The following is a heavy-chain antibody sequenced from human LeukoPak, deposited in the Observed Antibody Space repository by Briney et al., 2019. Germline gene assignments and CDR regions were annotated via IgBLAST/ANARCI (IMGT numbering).Heavy chain of an antibody. D-gene: IGHD4-17*01. V-gene: IGHV4-34*01. CDR1: GGSFSGYY. J-gene: IGHJ6*03. CDR3: ARSVRGGDYVITYYYYYYMDV. Sequence: SETLSLTCAVYGGSFSGYYWSWIRQPPGKGLEWIGEVNHSGSTNYNPSLKSRVTISVDTSKNQFSLKLSSVTAADTAVYYCARSVRGGDYVITYYYYYYMDVWGKGTTVTASS. CDR2: VNHSGST.